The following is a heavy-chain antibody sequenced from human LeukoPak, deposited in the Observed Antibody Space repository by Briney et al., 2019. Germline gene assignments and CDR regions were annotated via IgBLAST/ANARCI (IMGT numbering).Heavy chain of an antibody. Sequence: SQTLSLTCTVSGGSISSGGYYWSWIRQPPGKGLEWIGYIYHSGSTYYNPSLKSRLTISLDTSKNQFFLKLSSVTAADTALYYCARVHDSGYYSVFDYWGQGTLVTVSS. CDR3: ARVHDSGYYSVFDY. J-gene: IGHJ4*02. D-gene: IGHD3-22*01. CDR2: IYHSGST. V-gene: IGHV4-30-2*05. CDR1: GGSISSGGYY.